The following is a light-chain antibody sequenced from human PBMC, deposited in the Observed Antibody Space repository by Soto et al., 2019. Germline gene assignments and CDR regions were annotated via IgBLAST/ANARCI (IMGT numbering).Light chain of an antibody. CDR3: QQHNGYSERM. V-gene: IGKV1-5*01. CDR2: GAS. Sequence: DIQMTQSPSTLFASVGDTVTITCRASQSISAWLAWYQQRPGKAPKLLIYGASSLASGVPSRFSGSGSGTEFTLTISSLQPDDFATYYCQQHNGYSERMFGQGTKVDIK. J-gene: IGKJ1*01. CDR1: QSISAW.